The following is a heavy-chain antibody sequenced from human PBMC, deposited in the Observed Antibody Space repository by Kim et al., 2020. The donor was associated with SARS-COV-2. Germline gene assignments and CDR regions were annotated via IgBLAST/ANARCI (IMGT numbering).Heavy chain of an antibody. CDR1: GFTFSSYG. CDR2: IWYDGSNK. D-gene: IGHD6-13*01. V-gene: IGHV3-33*06. Sequence: GGSLRLSCAASGFTFSSYGMHWVRQAPGKGLEWVAVIWYDGSNKYYADSVKGRFTISRDNSKNTLYLQMNSLRAEDTAVYYCAKDRGVAAATNLDYWGQGTLVTVSS. J-gene: IGHJ4*02. CDR3: AKDRGVAAATNLDY.